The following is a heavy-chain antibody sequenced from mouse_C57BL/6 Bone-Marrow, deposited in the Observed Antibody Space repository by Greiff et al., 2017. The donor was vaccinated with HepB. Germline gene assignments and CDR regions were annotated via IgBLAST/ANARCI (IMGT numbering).Heavy chain of an antibody. CDR2: IRNKANNHAT. V-gene: IGHV6-6*01. Sequence: EVKLMESGGGLVQPGGSMKLSCAASGFTFSDAWMDWVRQSPEKGLEWVAEIRNKANNHATYYAESVKGRFTISRDDSKSSVYLQMNSLRAEDTGIYYCTRHSGNYGWFAYWGQGTLVTVSA. CDR1: GFTFSDAW. CDR3: TRHSGNYGWFAY. D-gene: IGHD2-1*01. J-gene: IGHJ3*01.